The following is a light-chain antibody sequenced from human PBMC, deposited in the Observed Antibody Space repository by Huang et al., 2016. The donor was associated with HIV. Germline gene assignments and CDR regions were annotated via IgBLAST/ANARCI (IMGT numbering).Light chain of an antibody. CDR3: QQFNNYPVT. CDR2: DAS. Sequence: AIQLTQSPSSLSASVGDRVPITCRASQDISSSLAWYQQKPGKPPKLLIYDASSLESGVPSRFSGSGSGTDFTLAITSLQPEDFATYYCQQFNNYPVTFGGGTKVEIK. J-gene: IGKJ4*01. CDR1: QDISSS. V-gene: IGKV1D-13*01.